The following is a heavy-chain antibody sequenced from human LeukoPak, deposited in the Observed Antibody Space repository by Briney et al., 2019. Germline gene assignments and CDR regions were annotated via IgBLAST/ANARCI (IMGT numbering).Heavy chain of an antibody. CDR2: INHSGST. V-gene: IGHV4-34*01. D-gene: IGHD1-26*01. Sequence: SETLSLTCAVNGGSFSGYYWSWIRQPPGKGLEWIGEINHSGSTNYNPSLKSRATISVDTSKNQFSLKLSSVTAADTAVYYCARGGPGASWATYYYYYIDVWGKGTTVTVSS. J-gene: IGHJ6*03. CDR3: ARGGPGASWATYYYYYIDV. CDR1: GGSFSGYY.